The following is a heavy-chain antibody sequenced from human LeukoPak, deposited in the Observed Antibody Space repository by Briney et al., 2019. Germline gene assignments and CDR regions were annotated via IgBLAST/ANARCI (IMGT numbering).Heavy chain of an antibody. Sequence: SVKVSCKASGGTFNNYAISWVRQAPGQGLEWMGRINPMLGIPNYAQNFKGRVTITADKSTTTGYMELSSLRSEDTAVYYCARDRGGYSGSPRWFDPWGQGTLVTVSS. J-gene: IGHJ5*02. V-gene: IGHV1-69*04. D-gene: IGHD1-26*01. CDR2: INPMLGIP. CDR1: GGTFNNYA. CDR3: ARDRGGYSGSPRWFDP.